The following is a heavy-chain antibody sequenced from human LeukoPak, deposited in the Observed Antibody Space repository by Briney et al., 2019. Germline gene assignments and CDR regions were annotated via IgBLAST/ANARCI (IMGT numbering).Heavy chain of an antibody. J-gene: IGHJ5*01. D-gene: IGHD2-21*01. CDR3: ARQIAVVEPTDPNWFDS. V-gene: IGHV4-39*07. CDR2: IFYSGRT. CDR1: GDSISSSSHY. Sequence: SETXSLTCXXSGDSISSSSHYWGWIRQPPGKGLEWIGSIFYSGRTYYTPSLKSRVTMSLDTSKNQFSLRLTSVTAADTAVYYCARQIAVVEPTDPNWFDSWGQGTLVTVSS.